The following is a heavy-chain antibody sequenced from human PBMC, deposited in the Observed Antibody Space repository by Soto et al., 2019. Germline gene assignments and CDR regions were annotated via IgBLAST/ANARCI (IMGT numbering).Heavy chain of an antibody. CDR2: IYHSGST. J-gene: IGHJ4*02. Sequence: QVQLQESGPGLVKPSGTLSLTCAVSGGSISSSNWWSWVRQPPGKGLEWIGEIYHSGSTNYNPSLTSRVTISVDKSTNQFSLKLSSVTAADTAVYYCAGGRDCSGGRCSSTQDYWGQGTLVTVSS. D-gene: IGHD2-15*01. CDR3: AGGRDCSGGRCSSTQDY. CDR1: GGSISSSNW. V-gene: IGHV4-4*02.